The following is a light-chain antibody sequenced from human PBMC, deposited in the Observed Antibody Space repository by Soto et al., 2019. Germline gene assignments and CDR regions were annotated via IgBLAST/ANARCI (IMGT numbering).Light chain of an antibody. Sequence: EIVLTQSPGTLSLSPGARATLSCRASQSVSSSYLAWYQRKPGQAPRLLIYGASSRATGIPDRFSGSGSGTDFTLTICRLEPGDFAVYYCQQYGSSPWTFGQGTKVEIK. J-gene: IGKJ1*01. CDR1: QSVSSSY. CDR3: QQYGSSPWT. V-gene: IGKV3-20*01. CDR2: GAS.